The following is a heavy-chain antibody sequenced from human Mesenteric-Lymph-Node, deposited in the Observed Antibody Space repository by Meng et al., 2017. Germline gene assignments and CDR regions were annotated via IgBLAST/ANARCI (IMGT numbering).Heavy chain of an antibody. J-gene: IGHJ5*02. CDR2: IHHSGNS. CDR1: GGSLRSSHSHW. D-gene: IGHD3-16*01. CDR3: VRGSDYVWGT. Sequence: VQFQEPGPGRLQPAGPLSLTCGVSGGSLRSSHSHWWSWVRQPPGKGLEWIGEIHHSGNSNYKSSFKGRVSMSVDKSKNQFSLRLTSVTAADTAVYYCVRGSDYVWGTWGQGTLVTVSS. V-gene: IGHV4-4*02.